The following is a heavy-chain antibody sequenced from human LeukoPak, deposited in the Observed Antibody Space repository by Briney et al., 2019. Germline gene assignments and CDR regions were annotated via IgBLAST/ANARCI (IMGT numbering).Heavy chain of an antibody. J-gene: IGHJ4*02. Sequence: SETLSLTCIVSGGSISSSTYYWGWIRQPPGKGLEWIASIYYTGSTYYNPSLKSRVTISVDTSKNQFSLKLSSVTAADTAVYYCARESEVVATIGPWRYWGQGTLVTVSS. CDR1: GGSISSSTYY. D-gene: IGHD5-12*01. CDR3: ARESEVVATIGPWRY. CDR2: IYYTGST. V-gene: IGHV4-39*07.